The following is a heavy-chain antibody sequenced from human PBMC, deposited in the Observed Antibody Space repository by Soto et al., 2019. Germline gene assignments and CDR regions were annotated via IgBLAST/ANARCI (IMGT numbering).Heavy chain of an antibody. CDR2: IIPILGIA. CDR1: GGTFSSYT. J-gene: IGHJ3*02. D-gene: IGHD5-12*01. CDR3: ARGRDIGATIDAFDI. Sequence: QVQLVQSGAEVKKPGSSVKVSCKASGGTFSSYTISWVRQAPGQGLEWMGRIIPILGIANYAQKFQGRVTITADKSTSTAYMELSSLRSEDTAVYYCARGRDIGATIDAFDIWGQGTMVTVSS. V-gene: IGHV1-69*02.